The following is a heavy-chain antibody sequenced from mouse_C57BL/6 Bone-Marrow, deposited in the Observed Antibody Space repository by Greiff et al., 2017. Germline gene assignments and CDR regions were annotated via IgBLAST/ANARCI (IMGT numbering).Heavy chain of an antibody. CDR2: ISNGGGST. CDR3: ARGGTTVVAPRYWYFDV. Sequence: EVKLMESGGGLVQPGGSLKLSCAASGFTFSDYYMYWVRQTPEKRLEWVAYISNGGGSTYYPDTVQGRFTISRDNAKNTLYLQMSRLKSEDTAMYYCARGGTTVVAPRYWYFDVWGTGTTVTVSS. J-gene: IGHJ1*03. V-gene: IGHV5-12*01. CDR1: GFTFSDYY. D-gene: IGHD1-1*01.